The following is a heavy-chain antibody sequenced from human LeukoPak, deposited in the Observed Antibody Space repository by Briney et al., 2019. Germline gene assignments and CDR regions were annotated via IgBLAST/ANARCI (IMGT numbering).Heavy chain of an antibody. Sequence: PSETLSLTCTVSGGSISSGGYYWSWIRQHPGKGLEWIGYIYYSGSTYYNPSVKSRVTISVDTSKNQFSLKLSSVTAADTAVYYCARGGGSCYSCWFDPWGQGTPATVSS. J-gene: IGHJ5*02. D-gene: IGHD2-15*01. CDR1: GGSISSGGYY. V-gene: IGHV4-31*03. CDR2: IYYSGST. CDR3: ARGGGSCYSCWFDP.